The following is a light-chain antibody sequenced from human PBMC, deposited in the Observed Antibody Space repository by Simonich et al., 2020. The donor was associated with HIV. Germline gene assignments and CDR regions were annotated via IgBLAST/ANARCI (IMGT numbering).Light chain of an antibody. CDR1: ALPKQY. CDR2: RDS. V-gene: IGLV3-25*03. CDR3: QSADSSGTYWV. Sequence: SYELTQPPSVSVSPGQTARITCSGDALPKQYAHWYQQKPGQAPGLVIYRDSERPPEIPERFSGDRSGTIVTLTISGVQAEDEADYYCQSADSSGTYWVFGGGTKLTVL. J-gene: IGLJ3*02.